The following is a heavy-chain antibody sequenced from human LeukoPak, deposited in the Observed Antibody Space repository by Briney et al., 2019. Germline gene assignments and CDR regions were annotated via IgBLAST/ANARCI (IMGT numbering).Heavy chain of an antibody. CDR2: INPNSGGT. D-gene: IGHD6-13*01. J-gene: IGHJ4*02. CDR3: ASEIAAAGGGFDY. Sequence: ASVKVSCKASGYTFTGYYMHWVRQAPGQGLEWMGRINPNSGGTNYAQKFQGRVTMTRDTSIGTAYMELSRLRSDDTAVYYCASEIAAAGGGFDYWGQGTLVTVSS. V-gene: IGHV1-2*06. CDR1: GYTFTGYY.